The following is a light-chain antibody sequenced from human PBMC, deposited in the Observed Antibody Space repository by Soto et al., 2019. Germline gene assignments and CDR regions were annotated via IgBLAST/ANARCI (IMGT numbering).Light chain of an antibody. J-gene: IGKJ1*01. V-gene: IGKV4-1*01. CDR3: QLHYRPWT. CDR1: QSVLYSSNNKNY. Sequence: DIVMTQSPDSLAVSLGERATINCKSSQSVLYSSNNKNYLAWYQQKPGQPPKLLIYWASTRESGVPDRFSGSGSGSDFTLTISILQAEHMAVYYCQLHYRPWTFGQGTKVEIK. CDR2: WAS.